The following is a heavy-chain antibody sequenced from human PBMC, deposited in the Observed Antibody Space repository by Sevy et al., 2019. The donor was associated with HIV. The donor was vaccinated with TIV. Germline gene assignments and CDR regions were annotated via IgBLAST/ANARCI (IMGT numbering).Heavy chain of an antibody. CDR1: GASISSSGYY. V-gene: IGHV4-39*01. CDR2: IRYSGST. CDR3: AGPTLTYSSGWSYYDY. Sequence: SETLSLTCSVSGASISSSGYYWGWIRQPPGKGLEWIASIRYSGSTFYNPSLRSRVTISAYTSKNQFSLKLNSVTAADTARYYCAGPTLTYSSGWSYYDYWGQGTVVTVSS. D-gene: IGHD6-19*01. J-gene: IGHJ4*02.